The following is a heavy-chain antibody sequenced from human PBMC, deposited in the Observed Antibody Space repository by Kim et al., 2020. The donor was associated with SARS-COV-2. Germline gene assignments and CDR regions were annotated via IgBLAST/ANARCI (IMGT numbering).Heavy chain of an antibody. V-gene: IGHV3-30*18. CDR3: AKDFVVVAAAILYYGMDV. J-gene: IGHJ6*02. CDR1: GFTFSSYG. D-gene: IGHD2-2*01. Sequence: GGSLRLSCAASGFTFSSYGMHWVRQAPGKGLEWVAVISYDGSNKYYADSVKGRFTISRDNSKNTLYLQMNSLSAEDTAVYYCAKDFVVVAAAILYYGMDVGGRETTVTVSS. CDR2: ISYDGSNK.